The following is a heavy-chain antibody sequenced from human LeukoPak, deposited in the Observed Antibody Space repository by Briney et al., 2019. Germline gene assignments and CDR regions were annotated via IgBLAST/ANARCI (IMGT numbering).Heavy chain of an antibody. Sequence: SGGSLRLSSAASGFTFSSYAMSWVRQAPGKGLEWVSAISGGGGSTYYADSVKGRFTISRDNSKNTLYLQMNSLRAEDTAVYYCAKQTFGGVLVIPPFDYWGQGTLVTVSS. CDR3: AKQTFGGVLVIPPFDY. J-gene: IGHJ4*02. CDR2: ISGGGGST. CDR1: GFTFSSYA. V-gene: IGHV3-23*01. D-gene: IGHD3-16*02.